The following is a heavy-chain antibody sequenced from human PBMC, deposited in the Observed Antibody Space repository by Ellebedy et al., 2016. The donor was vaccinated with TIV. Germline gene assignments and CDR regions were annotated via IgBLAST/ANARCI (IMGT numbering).Heavy chain of an antibody. V-gene: IGHV4-59*08. CDR2: IFYTGST. J-gene: IGHJ4*02. CDR1: GGSISNYY. CDR3: ARGGTITAGTPVPEY. Sequence: GSLRLSCTVSGGSISNYYWTWIRQPPGKGLEWIGYIFYTGSTSYDPSLKSRVTISIDTPKNQFSLKLNSVTAADTAVYYCARGGTITAGTPVPEYWGQGTLVTVSP. D-gene: IGHD3-9*01.